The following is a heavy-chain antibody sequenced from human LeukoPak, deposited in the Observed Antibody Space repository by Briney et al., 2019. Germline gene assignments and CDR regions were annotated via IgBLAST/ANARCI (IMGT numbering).Heavy chain of an antibody. CDR2: INSDGINT. D-gene: IGHD5-18*01. CDR1: GFTFSNYW. J-gene: IGHJ3*02. V-gene: IGHV3-74*01. CDR3: VTEGYIYGYHSLDT. Sequence: PGGSLRLSCAASGFTFSNYWMHWVRQAPGKGLVWVSRINSDGINTSYADSVKGRFTISRDNAKNTLNLQMNSLKIEDTAVYYCVTEGYIYGYHSLDTWGRGTTVTVSS.